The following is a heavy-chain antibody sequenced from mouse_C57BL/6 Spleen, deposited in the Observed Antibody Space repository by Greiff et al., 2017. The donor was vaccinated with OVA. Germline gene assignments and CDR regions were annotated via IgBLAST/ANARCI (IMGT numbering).Heavy chain of an antibody. J-gene: IGHJ2*01. Sequence: LQQSGGGLVQPGGSLKLSCAASGFTFSDYYMYWVRQTPEKRLEWVAYISNGGGSTYYPDTVKGRFPISRDNAKNTLYLQMSRLKSEDTAMYYCARQAYYSNYGFDYWGQGTTLTVSS. V-gene: IGHV5-12*01. D-gene: IGHD2-5*01. CDR2: ISNGGGST. CDR1: GFTFSDYY. CDR3: ARQAYYSNYGFDY.